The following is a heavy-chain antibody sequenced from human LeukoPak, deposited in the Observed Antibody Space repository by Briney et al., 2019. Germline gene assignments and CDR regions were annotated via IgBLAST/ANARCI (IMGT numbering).Heavy chain of an antibody. J-gene: IGHJ4*02. CDR3: ARHYDSSGASDY. D-gene: IGHD3-22*01. CDR2: INPNSGGT. Sequence: ASVKVSCKASGYTFTGYYMHWVRQAPGQGLEWMGRINPNSGGTNYAQKFQGRVTMTRDTSISTAYMALSRLRSDDTAVYYCARHYDSSGASDYWGQGTLVTVSS. CDR1: GYTFTGYY. V-gene: IGHV1-2*06.